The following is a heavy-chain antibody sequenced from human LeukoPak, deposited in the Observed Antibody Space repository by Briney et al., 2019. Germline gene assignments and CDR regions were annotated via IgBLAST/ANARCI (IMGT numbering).Heavy chain of an antibody. CDR2: ISGSGGNT. CDR1: GFTVSSNS. D-gene: IGHD3/OR15-3a*01. Sequence: PGGSLRLSCTVSGFTVSSNSMSWVRQAPGKGLEWVSSISGSGGNTYYADSVKGRFTISRDNSKNTLYLQMNSLRAEDTAVYYCAKDWTGTKPFDLWGRGTLVTVSS. CDR3: AKDWTGTKPFDL. J-gene: IGHJ2*01. V-gene: IGHV3-23*01.